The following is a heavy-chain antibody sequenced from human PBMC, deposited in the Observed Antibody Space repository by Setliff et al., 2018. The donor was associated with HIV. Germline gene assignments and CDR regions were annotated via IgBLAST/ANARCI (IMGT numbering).Heavy chain of an antibody. V-gene: IGHV4-38-2*02. CDR2: IHHSGST. J-gene: IGHJ3*02. CDR3: ARKERGGAFDI. Sequence: SETLSLTCSVSGYSITSGYYWGWIRQPPGKGLEWIGSIHHSGSTYYNPSLRSRVIISVDTSKNQLSLNLRSVTAADTAMYYCARKERGGAFDIWGLGTMVTVSS. CDR1: GYSITSGYY.